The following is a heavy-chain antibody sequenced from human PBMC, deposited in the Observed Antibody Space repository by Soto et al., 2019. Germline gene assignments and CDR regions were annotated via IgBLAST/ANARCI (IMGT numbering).Heavy chain of an antibody. V-gene: IGHV3-23*01. Sequence: EVQLLESGGGLVQPGGSLRLSCAASGFTFRNYAMSWVRQAPGKGLEWVSAISGDGGTTYYADSVKGRFTISRDNSKNTLYRQLNSLRAEDTASYYCAKDQYGSSSWPLDFDFWGQGTLVTVSP. CDR2: ISGDGGTT. J-gene: IGHJ4*02. CDR3: AKDQYGSSSWPLDFDF. D-gene: IGHD6-13*01. CDR1: GFTFRNYA.